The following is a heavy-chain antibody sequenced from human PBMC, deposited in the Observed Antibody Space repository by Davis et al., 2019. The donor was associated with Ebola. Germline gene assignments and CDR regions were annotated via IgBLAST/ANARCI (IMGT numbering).Heavy chain of an antibody. V-gene: IGHV3-74*01. CDR2: INSDGRTT. D-gene: IGHD1-1*01. Sequence: GESLKISCAASEFTFSSYWMHWVRQAPGKGLVWVSRINSDGRTTAYADSVKGRFTISRDNAKNSLYLQMNSLRAEDTAVYYCARGRYNYYYYGMDVWGQGTTVTVSS. J-gene: IGHJ6*02. CDR1: EFTFSSYW. CDR3: ARGRYNYYYYGMDV.